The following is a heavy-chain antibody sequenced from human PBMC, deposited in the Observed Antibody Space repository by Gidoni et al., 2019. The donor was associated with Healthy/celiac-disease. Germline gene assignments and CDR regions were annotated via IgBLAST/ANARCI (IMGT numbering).Heavy chain of an antibody. D-gene: IGHD3-22*01. CDR2: INHSGRT. V-gene: IGHV4-34*01. CDR1: GGSFSGYY. Sequence: QVQLQQWGAGLLKPSETLSLPCAVYGGSFSGYYWSWIRQPPGKGLVWIGEINHSGRTNYTPSLQSRVTISVDTSKNQFSLKLSSVTAADTAVYYCASALGGSGYYSYYYGMDVWGQGTTVTVSS. CDR3: ASALGGSGYYSYYYGMDV. J-gene: IGHJ6*02.